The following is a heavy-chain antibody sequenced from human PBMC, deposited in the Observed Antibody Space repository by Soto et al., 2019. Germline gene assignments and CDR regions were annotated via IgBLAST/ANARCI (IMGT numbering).Heavy chain of an antibody. CDR1: VYSFTSYW. V-gene: IGHV5-51*01. CDR3: ARPLVRYYDSSGYPVNDAFDI. J-gene: IGHJ3*02. CDR2: IYPGDSDT. Sequence: GESLKISCKVSVYSFTSYWIGWVRQMPGKGLEWMGIIYPGDSDTRYSPSFQGQVTISADKSISTAYLQWSSLKASDTAMYYCARPLVRYYDSSGYPVNDAFDIWGRGTMVTVSS. D-gene: IGHD3-22*01.